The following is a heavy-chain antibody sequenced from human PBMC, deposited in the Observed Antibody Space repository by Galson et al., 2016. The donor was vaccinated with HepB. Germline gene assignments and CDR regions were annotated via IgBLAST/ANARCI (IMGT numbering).Heavy chain of an antibody. CDR1: GGSISRGGYY. J-gene: IGHJ4*02. V-gene: IGHV4-31*03. Sequence: TLSLTCTVSGGSISRGGYYWRWIRQHPGKGPEWIGYIYNIGSTYYTPSLKSRVTIPLDTSKTQFSLNLSSVPAPDAAVDYFARDPPGSGNYFDYWGQGNLVSVSS. CDR3: ARDPPGSGNYFDY. CDR2: IYNIGST. D-gene: IGHD1-26*01.